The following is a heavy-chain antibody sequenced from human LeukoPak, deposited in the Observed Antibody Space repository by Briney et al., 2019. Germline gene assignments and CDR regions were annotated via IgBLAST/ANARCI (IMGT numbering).Heavy chain of an antibody. CDR3: ARGSREWPAHPGEDFDY. V-gene: IGHV1-46*01. Sequence: GASVKVSCKASGYTFTSYYMHWVRQAPGQGLEWMGIINPSGGSTSYAQKFQGRVTMTRDTSTSTVCMELSSLRSEDTAVYYCARGSREWPAHPGEDFDYWGQGTLVTVSS. CDR2: INPSGGST. D-gene: IGHD3-10*01. J-gene: IGHJ4*02. CDR1: GYTFTSYY.